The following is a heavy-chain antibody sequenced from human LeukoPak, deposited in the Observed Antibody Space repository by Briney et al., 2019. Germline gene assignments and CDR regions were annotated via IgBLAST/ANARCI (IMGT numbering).Heavy chain of an antibody. CDR1: GFTFSSYG. J-gene: IGHJ4*02. CDR3: ARGGISIFGVVIHSDY. Sequence: GGSLRLSCAASGFTFSSYGMHWVRQAPGKGLEWVSGINWSGRSTGYADSVKGRFTISRDNAKNSLYLQMNSLRAEDTALYYCARGGISIFGVVIHSDYWGQGTLVTVSS. D-gene: IGHD3-3*01. V-gene: IGHV3-20*04. CDR2: INWSGRST.